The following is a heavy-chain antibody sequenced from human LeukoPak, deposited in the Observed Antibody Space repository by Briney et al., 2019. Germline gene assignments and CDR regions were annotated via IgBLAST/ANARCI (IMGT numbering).Heavy chain of an antibody. CDR2: INPNNGGT. J-gene: IGHJ3*02. Sequence: GASVKVSCKASGYTFTGYYMNWVRQAPGQGLEWMGRINPNNGGTNYAQKFQGRVTMTRDTSITTAYMELSRLRSDDTAVYYCAREGDGLNDAFDIWGQGTMVTVSS. CDR1: GYTFTGYY. CDR3: AREGDGLNDAFDI. V-gene: IGHV1-2*06. D-gene: IGHD5-24*01.